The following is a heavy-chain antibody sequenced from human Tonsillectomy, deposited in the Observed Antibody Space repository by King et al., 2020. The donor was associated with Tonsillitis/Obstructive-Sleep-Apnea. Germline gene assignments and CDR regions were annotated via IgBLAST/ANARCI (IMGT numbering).Heavy chain of an antibody. Sequence: QLVQSGAEVKKPGASVKVSCKASGYTFTSYYMHWVRQAPGQGLEWMGIINPSGGSTSYAQKFKGRVTMTRDRSTSTVYMELSSLRSEDTAVYYCFIEADAFDIWGQGTMVTVSS. CDR2: INPSGGST. D-gene: IGHD2/OR15-2a*01. V-gene: IGHV1-46*01. CDR3: FIEADAFDI. J-gene: IGHJ3*02. CDR1: GYTFTSYY.